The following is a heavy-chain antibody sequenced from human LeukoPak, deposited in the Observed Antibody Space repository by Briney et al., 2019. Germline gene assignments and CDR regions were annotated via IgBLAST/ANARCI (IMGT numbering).Heavy chain of an antibody. CDR3: ARQMNTVTADY. V-gene: IGHV4-39*01. J-gene: IGHJ4*02. D-gene: IGHD4-17*01. CDR2: IFYSGST. CDR1: GGSISSSGYF. Sequence: SETLSLTCTVSGGSISSSGYFCGWIRQPPGKGLEWIGSIFYSGSTYYNPSLNSRVTISIDTSKNQFSLRLSSVTAADTAVYYCARQMNTVTADYWGQGTLVTVSS.